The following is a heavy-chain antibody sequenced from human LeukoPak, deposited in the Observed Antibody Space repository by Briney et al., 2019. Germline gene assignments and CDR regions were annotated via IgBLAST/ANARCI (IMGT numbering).Heavy chain of an antibody. CDR2: IYYSGST. Sequence: SETLSLTCTVSGGSSSSNSYYWGWIRQPPGKGLEWIGSIYYSGSTYYNPSLKSRVTISVDTSKNQFSLKLSSVTAADTAVYYCARQTGYSYLVLDYWGQGTLVTVSS. CDR3: ARQTGYSYLVLDY. J-gene: IGHJ4*02. V-gene: IGHV4-39*07. D-gene: IGHD5-18*01. CDR1: GGSSSSNSYY.